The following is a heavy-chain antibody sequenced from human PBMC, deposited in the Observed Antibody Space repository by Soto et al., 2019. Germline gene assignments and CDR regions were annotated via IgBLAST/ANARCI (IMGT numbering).Heavy chain of an antibody. CDR3: AKDLFATSGQRFCFAG. J-gene: IGHJ4*01. CDR2: ILNDETP. D-gene: IGHD2-2*01. V-gene: IGHV3-23*01. Sequence: GGYLRLSWSASGLTFSTYAMTGVRQAPGRGLEWVSTILNDETPFYTDSVKGRFTISRDNVRGTLYLQMNGLRVEDAALYYCAKDLFATSGQRFCFAGWGHGCLGTDSS. CDR1: GLTFSTYA.